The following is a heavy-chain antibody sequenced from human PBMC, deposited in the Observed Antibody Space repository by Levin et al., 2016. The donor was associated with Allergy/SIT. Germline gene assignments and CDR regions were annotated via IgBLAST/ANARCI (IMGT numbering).Heavy chain of an antibody. J-gene: IGHJ3*02. V-gene: IGHV3-23*01. CDR1: GFTFSSYA. CDR3: AKGDKYSSPTDAFDI. D-gene: IGHD6-6*01. Sequence: GESLKISCAASGFTFSSYAMSWVRQAPGKGLEWVSAISGSGGSTYYADSVKGRFTISRDNSKNTLYLQMNSLRAEDTAVYYCAKGDKYSSPTDAFDIWGQGTMVTVSS. CDR2: ISGSGGST.